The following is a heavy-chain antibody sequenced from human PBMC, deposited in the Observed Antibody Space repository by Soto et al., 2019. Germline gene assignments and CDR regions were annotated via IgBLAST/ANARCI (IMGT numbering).Heavy chain of an antibody. CDR3: TRGRGYSNYYGMDA. CDR2: ISSDGSGT. J-gene: IGHJ6*02. D-gene: IGHD4-4*01. V-gene: IGHV3-23*01. CDR1: GFTFSSYA. Sequence: PGGSLRLSCAASGFTFSSYAMSWVRQAPGKGLVWVSDISSDGSGTRDADSVKGRFTISRDNAKNTLYLQMSSLGAEDTAVYYCTRGRGYSNYYGMDAWGQGTTVTVSS.